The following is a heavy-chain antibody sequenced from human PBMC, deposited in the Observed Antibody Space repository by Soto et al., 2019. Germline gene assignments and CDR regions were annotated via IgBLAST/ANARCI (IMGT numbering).Heavy chain of an antibody. Sequence: QVQLVQSGAEVKKPGASVKVSCKASGYTLTSYGISWVRQAPGQGVEWMGWISDYNGNTNYAKKLQGRVTMTTDTSTSTAYMELRSLRSDDTAVYYCARGECSNTSCDLKITPFDYWGQGTLVTVSS. V-gene: IGHV1-18*01. J-gene: IGHJ4*02. CDR1: GYTLTSYG. D-gene: IGHD2-2*01. CDR3: ARGECSNTSCDLKITPFDY. CDR2: ISDYNGNT.